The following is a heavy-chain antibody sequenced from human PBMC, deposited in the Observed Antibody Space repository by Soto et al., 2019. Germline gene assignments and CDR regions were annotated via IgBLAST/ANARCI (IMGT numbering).Heavy chain of an antibody. D-gene: IGHD1-26*01. CDR2: IIPIFGTA. J-gene: IGHJ3*02. CDR3: ARGKHGGSYFRGSTFDI. CDR1: GGTFSSYA. Sequence: SVKVSCKASGGTFSSYAISWVRQAPGQGLEWMGGIIPIFGTANYAQKFQGRVTITADESTSTAYMGLSSLRSEDTAVYYCARGKHGGSYFRGSTFDIWGQGTMVTVSS. V-gene: IGHV1-69*13.